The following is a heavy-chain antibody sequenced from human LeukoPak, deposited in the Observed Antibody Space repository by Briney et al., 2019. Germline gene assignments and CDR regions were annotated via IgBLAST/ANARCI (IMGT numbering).Heavy chain of an antibody. J-gene: IGHJ4*02. CDR3: ARDGGDGYNYDY. CDR1: GFTFSSYA. CDR2: ISGSGGST. D-gene: IGHD5-24*01. V-gene: IGHV3-23*01. Sequence: GGSLRLSCAASGFTFSSYAMSWVRQAPGKGLEWVSAISGSGGSTYYADSVKGRFTISRDNSKNTLYLQMNSLRAEDTAVYYCARDGGDGYNYDYWGQGTLVTVSS.